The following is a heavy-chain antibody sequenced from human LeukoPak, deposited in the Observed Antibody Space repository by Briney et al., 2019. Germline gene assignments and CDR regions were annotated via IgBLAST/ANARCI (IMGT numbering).Heavy chain of an antibody. CDR1: GFHFSSYG. J-gene: IGHJ4*02. D-gene: IGHD5-18*01. CDR2: IWNDGTKK. Sequence: GRSLRLSCAASGFHFSSYGMQWVRQAPGKGLEWVEVIWNDGTKKYYEDSVKGRFTISRDDSKNMLHLQMNSLRAEDTAVYYCVRDNYNGYPDYWGQGTRVTVSS. CDR3: VRDNYNGYPDY. V-gene: IGHV3-33*01.